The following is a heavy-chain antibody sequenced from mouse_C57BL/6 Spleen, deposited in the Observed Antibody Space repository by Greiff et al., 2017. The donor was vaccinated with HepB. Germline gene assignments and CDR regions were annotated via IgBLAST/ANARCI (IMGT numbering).Heavy chain of an antibody. CDR2: INPNNGGT. CDR3: ARDYYGSRDV. D-gene: IGHD1-1*01. Sequence: VQLQQSGPELVKPGASVKISCKASGYTFTDYYMNWVKQSHGKSLEWIGDINPNNGGTSYNQKFKGKATLTVDKSSSTAYMELRSLTSEDSAVYYCARDYYGSRDVWGTGTTVTVSS. CDR1: GYTFTDYY. V-gene: IGHV1-26*01. J-gene: IGHJ1*03.